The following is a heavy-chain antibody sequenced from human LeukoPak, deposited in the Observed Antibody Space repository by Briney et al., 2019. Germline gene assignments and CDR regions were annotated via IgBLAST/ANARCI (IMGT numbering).Heavy chain of an antibody. D-gene: IGHD4-17*01. CDR2: IIPILGTA. J-gene: IGHJ5*02. V-gene: IGHV1-69*05. CDR3: AREIEITVTGGAWFDP. CDR1: GGTFSSYA. Sequence: PGASVKVSCKASGGTFSSYAISWVRQAPGQGLEWMGGIIPILGTANYAQKFQGRLTITTDESTSTAYMELSSLRSEDTAVYYCAREIEITVTGGAWFDPWGQGTLVTVSS.